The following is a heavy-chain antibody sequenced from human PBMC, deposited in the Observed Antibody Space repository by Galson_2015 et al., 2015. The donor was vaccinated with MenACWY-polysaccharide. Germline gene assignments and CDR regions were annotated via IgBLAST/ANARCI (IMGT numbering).Heavy chain of an antibody. J-gene: IGHJ3*02. D-gene: IGHD5-12*01. CDR2: IYYSGST. Sequence: TLSLTCTVSGGSISSGDYYWSWIRQPPGKGLEWIGYIYYSGSTYYNPSLKSRVTISVDTSKSQFSLKLSSVTTADTAVYYCARVPGVVATSRAFDIWGQGTMVTVSS. CDR3: ARVPGVVATSRAFDI. V-gene: IGHV4-30-4*01. CDR1: GGSISSGDYY.